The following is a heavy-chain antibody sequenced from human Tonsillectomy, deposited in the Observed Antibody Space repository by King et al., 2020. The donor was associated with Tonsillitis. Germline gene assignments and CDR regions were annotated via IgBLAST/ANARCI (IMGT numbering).Heavy chain of an antibody. CDR2: ISSSSNYI. CDR1: GFTFSSYS. V-gene: IGHV3-21*01. CDR3: ARDSGYSGMDV. Sequence: VQLVESGGGLVQPGGSLRLSCAASGFTFSSYSMNWVRQAPGKGLEWVSSISSSSNYIYNADSVKGRFTISRDNANNSLYLQMNSLRAEDTAVYYCARDSGYSGMDVWGQGTTVTVSS. J-gene: IGHJ6*02.